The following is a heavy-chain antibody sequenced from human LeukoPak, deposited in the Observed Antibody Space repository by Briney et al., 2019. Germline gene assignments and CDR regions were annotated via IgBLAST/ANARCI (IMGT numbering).Heavy chain of an antibody. D-gene: IGHD2-2*01. CDR1: GFTFNTYA. CDR3: ANLGKYQLLGGY. CDR2: ISGSGAST. J-gene: IGHJ4*02. V-gene: IGHV3-23*01. Sequence: GGSLRLSCVASGFTFNTYAMSWVRQAPGKGLEYVSGISGSGASTYYADSVKGRVTISRDNSDKTLYVQVNSLRAEDTALYYCANLGKYQLLGGYWGQGTLVTVSS.